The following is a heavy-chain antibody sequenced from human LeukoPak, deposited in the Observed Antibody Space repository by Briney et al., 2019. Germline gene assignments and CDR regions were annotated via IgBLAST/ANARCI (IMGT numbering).Heavy chain of an antibody. J-gene: IGHJ3*02. CDR1: GGSISSYY. D-gene: IGHD6-19*01. V-gene: IGHV4-59*01. Sequence: PSETLSLTCTVSGGSISSYYWSWIRQPPGKGLEWIGYIFYTGSTNYNPSLKSRVTISVDTSKNQFSLKLSSVTAADTAVYYCASGIAVAGTAAFDIWGQGTMVTVSS. CDR2: IFYTGST. CDR3: ASGIAVAGTAAFDI.